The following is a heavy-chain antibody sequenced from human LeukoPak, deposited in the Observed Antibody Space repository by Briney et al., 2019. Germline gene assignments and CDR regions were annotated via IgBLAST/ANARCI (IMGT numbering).Heavy chain of an antibody. Sequence: GGSLRLSCAASGFTFSNAWMSWVRQAPGKGLEWVSAISGSGGSTYYADSVKGRFTISRDNSKNTLYLQMNSLRAEDTAVYYCARDGFDYDILTGLTGFDYWGQGTLVTVSS. D-gene: IGHD3-9*01. CDR2: ISGSGGST. CDR1: GFTFSNAW. J-gene: IGHJ4*02. V-gene: IGHV3-23*01. CDR3: ARDGFDYDILTGLTGFDY.